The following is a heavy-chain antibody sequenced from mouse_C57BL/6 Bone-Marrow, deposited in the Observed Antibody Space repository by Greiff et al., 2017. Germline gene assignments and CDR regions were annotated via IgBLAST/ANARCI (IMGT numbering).Heavy chain of an antibody. V-gene: IGHV1-85*01. J-gene: IGHJ1*03. D-gene: IGHD1-1*01. Sequence: QVQLQQPGAELVKPGASVKLSCKASGYTFTSYDINWVKQRPGQGLEWIGWIYPRDGSTKYNEKFKGKATLTVDTASSTAYMERHSLTTEDSAVYFCARLESDGSSGDWYFDVWGTGTTVTVSS. CDR3: ARLESDGSSGDWYFDV. CDR2: IYPRDGST. CDR1: GYTFTSYD.